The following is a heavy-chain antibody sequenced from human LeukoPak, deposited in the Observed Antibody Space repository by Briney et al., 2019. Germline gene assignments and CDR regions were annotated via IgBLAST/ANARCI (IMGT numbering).Heavy chain of an antibody. CDR3: AKPINYYDSSGLETDLENYFDY. V-gene: IGHV3-30*02. CDR1: GFTFRSYW. Sequence: GGSLRLSCAASGFTFRSYWMHWVRQAPGKGLEWVAFIRYDGSNKYYADSVKGRFTISRDNSKNTLYLQMNSLRAEDTAVYYCAKPINYYDSSGLETDLENYFDYWGQGTLVTVSS. D-gene: IGHD3-22*01. CDR2: IRYDGSNK. J-gene: IGHJ4*02.